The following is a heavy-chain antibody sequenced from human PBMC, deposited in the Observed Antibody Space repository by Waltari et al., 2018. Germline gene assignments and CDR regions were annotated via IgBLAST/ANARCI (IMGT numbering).Heavy chain of an antibody. Sequence: EVQLVESGGGLVQPGGSLRLSCAASGFTFSNYWMHWVRQAPGKGLVWGSRINSDGSSTSYEDAVKGRFTICRDNARNTVYLQMNSLRAEDTAVYYCASFPRYGQHLVLGGYWGQGTLVTVSS. V-gene: IGHV3-74*01. J-gene: IGHJ4*02. CDR3: ASFPRYGQHLVLGGY. CDR1: GFTFSNYW. D-gene: IGHD3-16*01. CDR2: INSDGSST.